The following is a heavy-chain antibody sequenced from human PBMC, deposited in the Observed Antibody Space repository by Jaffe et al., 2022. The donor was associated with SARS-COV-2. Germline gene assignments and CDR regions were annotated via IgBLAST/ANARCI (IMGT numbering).Heavy chain of an antibody. CDR1: GFTFGDYT. J-gene: IGHJ4*02. D-gene: IGHD3-3*01. Sequence: EVQLVESGGGLEQPGRSLRLSCTASGFTFGDYTMNWFRQAPGKGLEWVGFIGLNIHGGPTEYASSVKGRFTISRDDSKSIAYLQLGSLKTEDTAVYWCCRERPWSAEFDYWGQGTLVTVSS. CDR2: IGLNIHGGPT. V-gene: IGHV3-49*03. CDR3: CRERPWSAEFDY.